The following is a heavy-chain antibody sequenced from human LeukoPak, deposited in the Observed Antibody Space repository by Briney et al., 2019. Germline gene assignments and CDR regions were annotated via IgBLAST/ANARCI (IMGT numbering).Heavy chain of an antibody. J-gene: IGHJ4*02. Sequence: PGGSLRLSCAASGLTFSSYAMSWVRRARGEAREGVSSISGSGGSTYYADSVKGRFTISSDNPKNTLYLQMNSLRAEDTAVYYCAKDSHSDYWSGSSNDYWGQGTLVTVSS. CDR3: AKDSHSDYWSGSSNDY. V-gene: IGHV3-23*01. D-gene: IGHD3-3*01. CDR1: GLTFSSYA. CDR2: ISGSGGST.